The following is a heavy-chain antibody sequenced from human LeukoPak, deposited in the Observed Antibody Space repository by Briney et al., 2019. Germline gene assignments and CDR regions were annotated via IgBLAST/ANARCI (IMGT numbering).Heavy chain of an antibody. V-gene: IGHV3-23*01. CDR3: AKDVWYSSGFLDY. CDR2: ISSSGGST. J-gene: IGHJ4*02. D-gene: IGHD6-19*01. Sequence: GGSLRLSCAASGFTFSSYAMSWVPQAPGKGLEWVSAISSSGGSTYYADSVKGRFTISRDNSKNTLYLQMNSLRAEDTAVYYCAKDVWYSSGFLDYWGQGTLVTVSS. CDR1: GFTFSSYA.